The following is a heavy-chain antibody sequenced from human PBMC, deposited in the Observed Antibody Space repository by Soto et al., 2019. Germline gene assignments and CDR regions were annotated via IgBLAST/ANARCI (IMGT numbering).Heavy chain of an antibody. Sequence: ASVKVSCKASGYTFTSYYMHWVRQAPGQGLEWMGIINPSGGSTSYAQKFQGRVTMTRDTSTSTVYMELSSLRSEDTAVYYCARTQKQLLWFGESQYDAFDIWGQGTMVTVSS. J-gene: IGHJ3*02. CDR2: INPSGGST. D-gene: IGHD3-10*01. CDR3: ARTQKQLLWFGESQYDAFDI. V-gene: IGHV1-46*03. CDR1: GYTFTSYY.